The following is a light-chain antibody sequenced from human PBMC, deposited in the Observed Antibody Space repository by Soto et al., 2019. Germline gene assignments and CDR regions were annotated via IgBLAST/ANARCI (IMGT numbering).Light chain of an antibody. CDR2: GAS. CDR1: QSVSSSY. V-gene: IGKV3-20*01. J-gene: IGKJ2*01. CDR3: QQYGSSPDT. Sequence: EIVLTQSPGTLSLSPGERATLSCRASQSVSSSYLAWYQQKPGQAPRLLLYGASSRATGIPDRFSGSGSGTDLALTISRLEPEDFAVYYCQQYGSSPDTFGQGTKLEIK.